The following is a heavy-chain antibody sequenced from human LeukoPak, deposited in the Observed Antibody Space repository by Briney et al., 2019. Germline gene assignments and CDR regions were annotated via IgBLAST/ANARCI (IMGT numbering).Heavy chain of an antibody. J-gene: IGHJ4*02. Sequence: SETLSLTCTVSGGFISSYYWSWIRQPPGKGLEWIGYIFYSGSTNYNPSLKSRVTISVDTSKNHFSLKLTSVTAADTAIYYCARAGHSSSSTFDYWGQGTLVTVSS. V-gene: IGHV4-59*01. CDR3: ARAGHSSSSTFDY. D-gene: IGHD6-6*01. CDR2: IFYSGST. CDR1: GGFISSYY.